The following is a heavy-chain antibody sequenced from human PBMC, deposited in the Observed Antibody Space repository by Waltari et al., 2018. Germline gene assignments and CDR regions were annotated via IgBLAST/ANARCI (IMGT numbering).Heavy chain of an antibody. D-gene: IGHD3-9*01. CDR1: GGSISSESYY. CDR3: ARLSYHIVTGYGWFDP. CDR2: ISYSGST. J-gene: IGHJ5*02. Sequence: QLQLQESGPGLVKPSETLSLTCTVSGGSISSESYYWGWIRQPPGKGLEWIGIISYSGSTYYKPDLKSRVTIAVDTSKNQFSLKRSSVTAADTAVYYCARLSYHIVTGYGWFDPWGLGTLVTVSS. V-gene: IGHV4-39*01.